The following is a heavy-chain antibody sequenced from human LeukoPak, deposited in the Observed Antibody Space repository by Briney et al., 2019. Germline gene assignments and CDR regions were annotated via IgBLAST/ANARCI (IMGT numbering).Heavy chain of an antibody. V-gene: IGHV1-69*06. Sequence: SVKVSCKASGGTFSSYAISWVRQAPGQGLEWMGGIIPIFGTANYAQKFQGRVTITADKSTSTAYMELSSLRSEDTAVYYCARFELVGGFDYWGQGTLVIVSS. J-gene: IGHJ4*02. CDR3: ARFELVGGFDY. CDR2: IIPIFGTA. CDR1: GGTFSSYA. D-gene: IGHD3/OR15-3a*01.